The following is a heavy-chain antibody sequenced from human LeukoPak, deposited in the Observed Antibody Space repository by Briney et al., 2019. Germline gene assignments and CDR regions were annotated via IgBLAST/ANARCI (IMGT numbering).Heavy chain of an antibody. V-gene: IGHV4-38-2*02. CDR2: CYHSGTT. J-gene: IGHJ4*02. D-gene: IGHD3-16*01. CDR3: ARGDGGPFDY. CDR1: GSSIYSGYY. Sequence: SETLSLTCNVSGSSIYSGYYWGWIRQPPGKGLEWIGSCYHSGTTYYNPSLKSRVTISVDTSKNQFSLKLNSVTAADTAVYYCARGDGGPFDYWGQGTLVTVSS.